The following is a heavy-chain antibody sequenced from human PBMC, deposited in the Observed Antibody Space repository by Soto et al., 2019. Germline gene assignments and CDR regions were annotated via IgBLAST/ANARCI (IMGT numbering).Heavy chain of an antibody. Sequence: QVQLQESGPGLVKPSETLSLTCTVSGGSISGGVHSWSWIRQPPGKGLEWIGHIFDSGSTYYNPSLKSQLTRSVDTSKNQFSLRLSSVTATDTAVYYCAWECMPLTNDLYFGLWGRGTLVTVSS. CDR2: IFDSGST. J-gene: IGHJ2*01. V-gene: IGHV4-30-4*01. CDR3: AWECMPLTNDLYFGL. CDR1: GGSISGGVHS. D-gene: IGHD2-8*01.